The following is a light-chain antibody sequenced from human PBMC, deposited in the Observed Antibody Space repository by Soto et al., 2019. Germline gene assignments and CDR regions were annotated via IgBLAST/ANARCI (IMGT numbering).Light chain of an antibody. CDR2: DAS. CDR3: QQYNNYSRT. CDR1: QSISSW. Sequence: DIQMTQSPSTLSASLGDRVTIXXRASQSISSWLAWYQHKPGKAPKIXIYDASSLESGVPSRFSGSGSGTEFTLTISSLQPDDFATYYCQQYNNYSRTFGQGTKVDIK. V-gene: IGKV1-5*01. J-gene: IGKJ1*01.